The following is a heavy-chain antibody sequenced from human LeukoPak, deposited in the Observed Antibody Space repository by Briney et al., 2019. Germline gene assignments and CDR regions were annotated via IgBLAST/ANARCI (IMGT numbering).Heavy chain of an antibody. Sequence: GGSLRLSCAASGFTFSSYSMNWVRQAPGKGLEWVSSISSSSSYIYYADSVKGRFTISRDNAKNSLYLQMNSLRAEDTAVYYCARSIATMVRGVDDYWGQGTLVTVSS. D-gene: IGHD3-10*01. CDR1: GFTFSSYS. CDR3: ARSIATMVRGVDDY. J-gene: IGHJ4*02. CDR2: ISSSSSYI. V-gene: IGHV3-21*01.